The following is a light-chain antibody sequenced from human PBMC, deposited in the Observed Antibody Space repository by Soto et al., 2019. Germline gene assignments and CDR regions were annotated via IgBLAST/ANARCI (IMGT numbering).Light chain of an antibody. V-gene: IGKV3-11*01. J-gene: IGKJ3*01. CDR1: QSVSSY. CDR3: QQRSNWPL. CDR2: DAS. Sequence: EIVLTQSPSTLSFSPLERSTLSCRASQSVSSYLAWYQQKPGQAPRLLIYDASNRATGIPARFSGSGSGTDFTLTISSLEPEDFAVYYCQQRSNWPLFGPGTKVDIK.